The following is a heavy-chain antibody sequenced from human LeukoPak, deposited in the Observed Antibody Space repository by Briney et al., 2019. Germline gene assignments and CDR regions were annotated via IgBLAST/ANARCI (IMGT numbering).Heavy chain of an antibody. J-gene: IGHJ4*02. CDR3: VKDRDESGSYRKGYFDY. CDR2: INWNSGSI. D-gene: IGHD3-10*01. Sequence: PGGSLRLSCAASGFTFNDYAMHWVRQAPGKGLEWVSGINWNSGSIGYADSVKGRFTISRDNAKNSLYLQMNSLRAEDTALYYCVKDRDESGSYRKGYFDYWGQGTLVTVSS. V-gene: IGHV3-9*01. CDR1: GFTFNDYA.